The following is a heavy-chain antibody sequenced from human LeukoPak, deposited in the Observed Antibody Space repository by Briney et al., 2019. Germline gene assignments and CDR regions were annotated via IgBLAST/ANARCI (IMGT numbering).Heavy chain of an antibody. Sequence: SVKVSCKASGGTFSSYAISWVRQAPGQGLEWMGRIIPIFGTANYAQKFQGRVTITTDESTSTAYMELSSLRSEDTAVYYCARGGGSGWTDYYYYMDVWGKETTVTVSS. J-gene: IGHJ6*03. V-gene: IGHV1-69*05. CDR2: IIPIFGTA. CDR3: ARGGGSGWTDYYYYMDV. D-gene: IGHD6-19*01. CDR1: GGTFSSYA.